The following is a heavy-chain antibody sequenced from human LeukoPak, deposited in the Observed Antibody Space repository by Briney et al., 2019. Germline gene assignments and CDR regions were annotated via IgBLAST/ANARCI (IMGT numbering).Heavy chain of an antibody. CDR2: INHSGST. D-gene: IGHD5-24*01. V-gene: IGHV4-34*01. CDR3: ARGVSMAMATIGRSFDE. J-gene: IGHJ4*02. Sequence: PSETLSLTCAVYGGSFSGYYWSWIRQPPGKGLEWIGEINHSGSTNYNPSLESRVTISVDTSKNQFSLKLSSVTAADTAVYYCARGVSMAMATIGRSFDEWGQGTLVTVSS. CDR1: GGSFSGYY.